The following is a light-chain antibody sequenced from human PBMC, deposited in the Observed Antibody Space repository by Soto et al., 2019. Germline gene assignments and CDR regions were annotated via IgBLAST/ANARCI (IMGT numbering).Light chain of an antibody. CDR1: SSDVGNYNL. Sequence: QSVLTQPASMSGSPGQSITISCTGTSSDVGNYNLVSWYQQHPGKAPKAMIYDVNKRPSGISSRFSGSKSGITASLTISGLQAEDEADYYCCSFARSSTWIFGGGTKLTVL. CDR2: DVN. V-gene: IGLV2-23*02. J-gene: IGLJ2*01. CDR3: CSFARSSTWI.